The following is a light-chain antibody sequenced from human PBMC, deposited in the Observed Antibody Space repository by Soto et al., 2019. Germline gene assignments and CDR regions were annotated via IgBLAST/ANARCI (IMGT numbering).Light chain of an antibody. V-gene: IGKV1-8*01. CDR2: AAS. J-gene: IGKJ3*01. Sequence: AIRMTQSPSSFSASTGDRVTITCRASQGISSYLAWYQQKPGKAPKLLIYAASTLQSGVPSRFSGSGSGTDFSLTISCLQSEDFATYYCQQYYSYPVTFGPGTIVDIK. CDR1: QGISSY. CDR3: QQYYSYPVT.